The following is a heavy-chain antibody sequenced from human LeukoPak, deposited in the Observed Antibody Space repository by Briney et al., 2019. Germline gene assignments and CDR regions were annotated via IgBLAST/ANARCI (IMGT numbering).Heavy chain of an antibody. CDR2: ISSSSSYI. V-gene: IGHV3-21*01. CDR3: ARDGDYGDPFDY. CDR1: GFTFSSYS. J-gene: IGHJ4*02. D-gene: IGHD4-17*01. Sequence: GGSLRLSCAASGFTFSSYSMSWVRQAPGKGLEWVSSISSSSSYIYYADSVKGRFTISRDNAKNSLYLQMNSLRAEDTAVYYCARDGDYGDPFDYWGQGTLVTVSS.